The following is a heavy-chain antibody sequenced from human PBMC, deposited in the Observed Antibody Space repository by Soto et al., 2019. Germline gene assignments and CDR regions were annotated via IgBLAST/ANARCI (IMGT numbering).Heavy chain of an antibody. CDR3: ARALPFYCSGGSCHYYGMDV. V-gene: IGHV1-69*02. Sequence: QVQLVQSGAEVKKPGSSVKVSCKASGGTFSSYTISWVRQAPGQGLEWMGRIIPILGIANYAQKFQGRVTITADKSPSTAYMELSSLRSEDTAVYYCARALPFYCSGGSCHYYGMDVWGQGTTVTVSS. J-gene: IGHJ6*02. CDR1: GGTFSSYT. D-gene: IGHD2-15*01. CDR2: IIPILGIA.